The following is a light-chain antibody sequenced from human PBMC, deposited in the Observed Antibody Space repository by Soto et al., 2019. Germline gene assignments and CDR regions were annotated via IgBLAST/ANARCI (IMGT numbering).Light chain of an antibody. V-gene: IGKV1-9*01. Sequence: DIQLTQSPSFLSASVGYRVTITCRASQGISSYLAWYQQKPGKAPKLLIYGASTLQSGVPSRFSGSGSGTEFTLTISNLQPEDFATYYCQQLNDYPITFGQGTRLEIK. J-gene: IGKJ5*01. CDR3: QQLNDYPIT. CDR1: QGISSY. CDR2: GAS.